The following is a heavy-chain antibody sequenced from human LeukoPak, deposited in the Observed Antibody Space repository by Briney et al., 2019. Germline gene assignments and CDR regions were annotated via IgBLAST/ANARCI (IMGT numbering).Heavy chain of an antibody. D-gene: IGHD6-19*01. J-gene: IGHJ4*02. CDR2: VSYDGDFK. CDR3: ARDPYSHDSSGFSYFLQY. V-gene: IGHV3-30*09. Sequence: GGSLRLSCVGSGFVFSKYAVHWVRQAPGKGLEWVAVVSYDGDFKLYGDSVKGRFAISRDNSQNMLFLQMNDLRPQDAATYFCARDPYSHDSSGFSYFLQYWGQGTVVTVSS. CDR1: GFVFSKYA.